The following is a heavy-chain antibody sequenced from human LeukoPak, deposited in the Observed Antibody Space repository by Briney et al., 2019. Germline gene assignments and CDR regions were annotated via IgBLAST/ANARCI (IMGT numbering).Heavy chain of an antibody. CDR2: ISGGGGNT. J-gene: IGHJ4*02. V-gene: IGHV3-23*01. CDR3: AKDLDSSDYYFHAYFDH. Sequence: GGSLRLSCAASGFTLSSYAMSWVRQAPGKGLEWVSAISGGGGNTYYTDSVKGRFTISRDNSKDTLYLLLNSLRAEDTAVYYCAKDLDSSDYYFHAYFDHWGQGTLVTVSS. CDR1: GFTLSSYA. D-gene: IGHD3-22*01.